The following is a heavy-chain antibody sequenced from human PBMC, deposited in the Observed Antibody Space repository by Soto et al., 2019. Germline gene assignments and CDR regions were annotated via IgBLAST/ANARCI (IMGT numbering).Heavy chain of an antibody. Sequence: GESLPLSCKCSGGDVRDSWIGWVRQKPGKGLEWMGIIYPRDADTRYSPSFQGQVTISADKSISTAYLQWSSLKASDTAMYYCARRYCGGDCYSESAFDIWGQGTMVTVSS. V-gene: IGHV5-51*01. CDR3: ARRYCGGDCYSESAFDI. CDR1: GGDVRDSW. D-gene: IGHD2-21*02. CDR2: IYPRDADT. J-gene: IGHJ3*02.